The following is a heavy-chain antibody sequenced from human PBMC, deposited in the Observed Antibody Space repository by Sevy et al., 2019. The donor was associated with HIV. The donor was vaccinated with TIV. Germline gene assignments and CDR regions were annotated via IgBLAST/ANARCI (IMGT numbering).Heavy chain of an antibody. V-gene: IGHV4-61*01. J-gene: IGHJ4*02. CDR3: ARAARDGYNYRGDYFDH. Sequence: SETLSLTCTVSGGSVTRGSYYWTWIRQPPGKGLEWIGYVHHSGSTNYTPSLKSRLTISIDTSKNQFSVRLRSVTAADTAVYYCARAARDGYNYRGDYFDHWGQGSLVTVSS. CDR2: VHHSGST. D-gene: IGHD5-12*01. CDR1: GGSVTRGSYY.